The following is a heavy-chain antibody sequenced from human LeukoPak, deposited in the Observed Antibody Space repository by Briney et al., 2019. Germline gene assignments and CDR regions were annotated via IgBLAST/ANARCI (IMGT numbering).Heavy chain of an antibody. V-gene: IGHV1-58*01. CDR1: GFTFTSSA. Sequence: GTSVKVSCKASGFTFTSSAVQWVRQARGQRLEWIGWIVVGSGNTNYAQKFQERVTITRDMSTSTAYMELSSLRSEDTAVYYCAAGYSGSYYPSFDYWGQGTLVTVFS. D-gene: IGHD3-10*01. CDR3: AAGYSGSYYPSFDY. J-gene: IGHJ4*02. CDR2: IVVGSGNT.